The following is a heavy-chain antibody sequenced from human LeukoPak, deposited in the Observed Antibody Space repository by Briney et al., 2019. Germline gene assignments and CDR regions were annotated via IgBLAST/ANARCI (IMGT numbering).Heavy chain of an antibody. V-gene: IGHV4-34*01. D-gene: IGHD3-3*01. CDR3: ARARRDSGFYKVDY. J-gene: IGHJ4*02. CDR1: GGSLSGSY. Sequence: SETPSLTCAVYGGSLSGSYWSWIRQPPGKGPEWIGEINHSGSANYNPSLKSRVTLSIDKSKNQFSLNLNSVTAADTAVYYCARARRDSGFYKVDYWGQGTLVTVSS. CDR2: INHSGSA.